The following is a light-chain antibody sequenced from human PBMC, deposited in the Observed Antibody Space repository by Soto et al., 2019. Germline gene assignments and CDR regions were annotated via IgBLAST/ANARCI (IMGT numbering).Light chain of an antibody. Sequence: AIQMTQSPSSLSASVGDRVTITCRASQGIRNYLGWYQQKPGKAPKLLIYAASSLQSGVPSRFSGSGSGTDFTLTISSLQPEDFATYYCLQDNNFPRTFGQGTKVEIK. CDR3: LQDNNFPRT. CDR2: AAS. CDR1: QGIRNY. V-gene: IGKV1-6*01. J-gene: IGKJ1*01.